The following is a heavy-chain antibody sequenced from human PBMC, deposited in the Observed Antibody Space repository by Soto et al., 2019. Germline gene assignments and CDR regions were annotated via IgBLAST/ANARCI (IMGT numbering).Heavy chain of an antibody. J-gene: IGHJ4*02. CDR2: ITSDGSGT. V-gene: IGHV3-74*01. Sequence: EVQLVESGGGLVQPGGSLRLSCAASGFTFNKYWMHWVRQAPGKGLVWVSHITSDGSGTSYVDSVRGRFTISRDNAKNTLYLETNNLRAEDTAIYYCARDDPGVGIDSWGQGTLVTVSS. CDR3: ARDDPGVGIDS. CDR1: GFTFNKYW. D-gene: IGHD1-26*01.